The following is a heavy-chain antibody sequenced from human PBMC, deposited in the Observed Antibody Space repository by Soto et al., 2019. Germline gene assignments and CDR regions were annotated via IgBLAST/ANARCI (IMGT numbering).Heavy chain of an antibody. CDR1: EYTFTSYA. D-gene: IGHD4-17*01. CDR2: INAGNGNT. CDR3: ARELPGLYYFDY. Sequence: ASVKVSCKASEYTFTSYAMHWVRQAPGQSLEWMGWINAGNGNTKYSQKFQGRVTITRDTSASTAYMELSSLRSEDTAVYYCARELPGLYYFDYWGLGTLVTVSA. J-gene: IGHJ4*02. V-gene: IGHV1-3*01.